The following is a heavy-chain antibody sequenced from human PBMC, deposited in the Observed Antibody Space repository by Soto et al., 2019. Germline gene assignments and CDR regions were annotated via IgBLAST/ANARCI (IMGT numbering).Heavy chain of an antibody. Sequence: PGGSRKPASAAPGFTFSSYAMGWARQAPGKGLEWFSAISGSGGSTYYADSVKGRFTISRDNSKNTLYLQMNSLRAEDTAVYYRAKALYDSSGYYYANYFDYWGQGTLVTVSS. V-gene: IGHV3-23*01. D-gene: IGHD3-22*01. CDR3: AKALYDSSGYYYANYFDY. J-gene: IGHJ4*02. CDR1: GFTFSSYA. CDR2: ISGSGGST.